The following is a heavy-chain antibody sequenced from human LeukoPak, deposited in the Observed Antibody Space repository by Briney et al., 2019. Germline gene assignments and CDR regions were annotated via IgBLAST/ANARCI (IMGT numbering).Heavy chain of an antibody. V-gene: IGHV3-23*01. Sequence: GGSLRLSCAASGFNFSAYAMSWVRQAPGKGLEWVSGISGSGESTHYADSVKGRFTVSRDNSKNTLYLQMNSLKTEDTAVYYCTTRMSQSGDYVMDVWGQGTKVTVSS. D-gene: IGHD1-14*01. CDR2: ISGSGEST. J-gene: IGHJ6*02. CDR1: GFNFSAYA. CDR3: TTRMSQSGDYVMDV.